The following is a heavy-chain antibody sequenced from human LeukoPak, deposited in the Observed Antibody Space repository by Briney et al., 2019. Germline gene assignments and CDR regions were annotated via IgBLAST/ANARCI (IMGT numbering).Heavy chain of an antibody. CDR3: AKGSGYYDSSGYYYVPLDY. Sequence: GGSLRLSCAASGFTFSSYAMSWVRQAPGKGLEWVSAISGSGGSTYYADSVKGRFTISRDNSKNTLYLQMNSLRAEDTAVYYCAKGSGYYDSSGYYYVPLDYWGQGTLVTVSS. CDR1: GFTFSSYA. J-gene: IGHJ4*02. D-gene: IGHD3-22*01. CDR2: ISGSGGST. V-gene: IGHV3-23*01.